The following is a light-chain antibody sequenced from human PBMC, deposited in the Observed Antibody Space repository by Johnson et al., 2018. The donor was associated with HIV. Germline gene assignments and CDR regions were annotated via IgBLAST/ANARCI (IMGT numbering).Light chain of an antibody. CDR3: GTWDSSLSAGGANYV. V-gene: IGLV1-51*01. CDR1: SSNIGNNY. J-gene: IGLJ1*01. CDR2: DNN. Sequence: QSVLTQPPSVSAAPGQKVTISCSGSSSNIGNNYVSWYQQLPGTAPKLLIYDNNNRPSGIPDRFSGSKSGTSATLGITGLQTGDGADYYCGTWDSSLSAGGANYVFGTGTKVTVL.